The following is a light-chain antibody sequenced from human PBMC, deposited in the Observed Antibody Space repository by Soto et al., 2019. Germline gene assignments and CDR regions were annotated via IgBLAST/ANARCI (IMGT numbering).Light chain of an antibody. CDR1: QSVTSSS. Sequence: EIVLTQSPGTLSLSQGERATLSCRSSQSVTSSSVAWYLQKPGQAPRLLIYGAFNRATGIPDRFSGSGSGADFTLTVSRLEPEDFGLYYCQQYRASPPSWTFGQGTKVEIK. V-gene: IGKV3-20*01. CDR3: QQYRASPPSWT. J-gene: IGKJ1*01. CDR2: GAF.